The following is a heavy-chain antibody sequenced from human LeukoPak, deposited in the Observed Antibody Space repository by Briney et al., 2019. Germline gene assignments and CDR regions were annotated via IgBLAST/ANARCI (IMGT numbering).Heavy chain of an antibody. J-gene: IGHJ5*02. V-gene: IGHV1-8*01. D-gene: IGHD3-10*01. CDR1: GYTFTSYD. CDR3: ASVVRGVNWFDP. CDR2: MNPNSGNT. Sequence: ASVKVSCKASGYTFTSYDINWVRQAAGQGLEWMGWMNPNSGNTGYAQKFQGRVTMTRNTSISTAYMELSSLRSEDTAVYYCASVVRGVNWFDPWGQGTLVTVSS.